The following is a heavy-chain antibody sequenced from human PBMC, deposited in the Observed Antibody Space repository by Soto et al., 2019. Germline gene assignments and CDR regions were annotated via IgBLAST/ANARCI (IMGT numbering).Heavy chain of an antibody. Sequence: QVQLVQSGAEVKKPGASVKVSCKASGYTFTGYYMHWVRQAPGQGLEWMGWINPNSGGTNYAQKFQGWVTMTRETSISTAYMELSRLRSDDTAVYYCARGSSSGWYAAEYFQHWGQGTLVTVSS. D-gene: IGHD6-19*01. CDR3: ARGSSSGWYAAEYFQH. CDR1: GYTFTGYY. CDR2: INPNSGGT. J-gene: IGHJ1*01. V-gene: IGHV1-2*04.